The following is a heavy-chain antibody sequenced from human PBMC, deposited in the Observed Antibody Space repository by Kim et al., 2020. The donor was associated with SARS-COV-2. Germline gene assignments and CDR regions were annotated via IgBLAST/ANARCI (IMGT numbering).Heavy chain of an antibody. J-gene: IGHJ6*01. V-gene: IGHV3-48*02. CDR3: ARHHGSGISCYYYAMDV. CDR1: GFTFSSYS. CDR2: ISSSSSTI. D-gene: IGHD3-10*01. Sequence: GGSLRLSCAASGFTFSSYSMNWVRQAPGKGLEWVACISSSSSTIYYADSVKGRFTISRDNAKNSLYLQMHSLRDEDTAVAYCARHHGSGISCYYYAMDV.